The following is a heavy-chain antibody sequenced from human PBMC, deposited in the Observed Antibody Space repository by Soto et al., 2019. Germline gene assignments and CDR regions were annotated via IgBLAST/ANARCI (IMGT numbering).Heavy chain of an antibody. Sequence: QVQLVQSGAEVKKPGSSVKVSCKASGGTFSSYAISWVRQAPGQGLEWMGGLVPIFGTADYAQKFQGRVTITANDSTSTAYMELSSLRSEDTAVYYCALHYGSGNNYYYYGMDVWGQGTTVTVSS. V-gene: IGHV1-69*12. J-gene: IGHJ6*02. CDR2: LVPIFGTA. CDR1: GGTFSSYA. D-gene: IGHD3-10*01. CDR3: ALHYGSGNNYYYYGMDV.